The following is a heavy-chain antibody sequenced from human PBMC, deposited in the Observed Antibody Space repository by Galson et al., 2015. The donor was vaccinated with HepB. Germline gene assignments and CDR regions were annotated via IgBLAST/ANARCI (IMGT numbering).Heavy chain of an antibody. Sequence: SLRLSCAASGFTSSYYWMSWVRQAPGKGLEWVANIKQDGSEKYYVDSVKGRFTVSRDNAKNSLYLQMNSLRAEDTAVYYCVRNFGVTGSYYEYFQHWGQGTQVTVSS. V-gene: IGHV3-7*03. CDR2: IKQDGSEK. CDR1: GFTSSYYW. D-gene: IGHD3-10*01. J-gene: IGHJ1*01. CDR3: VRNFGVTGSYYEYFQH.